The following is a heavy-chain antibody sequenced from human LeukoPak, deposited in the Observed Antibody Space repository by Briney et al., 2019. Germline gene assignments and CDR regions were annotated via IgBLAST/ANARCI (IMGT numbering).Heavy chain of an antibody. CDR3: ARGGTVLFVDPFDI. D-gene: IGHD3-16*01. CDR1: GFTFSSYA. V-gene: IGHV3-23*01. Sequence: GGSLRLSCAASGFTFSSYAMSWVRQAPGKGLEWVSAISGSGGSTYYADSVKGRFTISRDNAKNSLYLHMSSLRAEDTAVYYCARGGTVLFVDPFDIWGQGTMVTVSS. CDR2: ISGSGGST. J-gene: IGHJ3*02.